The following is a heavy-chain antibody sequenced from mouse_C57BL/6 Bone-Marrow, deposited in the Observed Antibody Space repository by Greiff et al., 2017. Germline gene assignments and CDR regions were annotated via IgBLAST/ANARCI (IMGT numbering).Heavy chain of an antibody. Sequence: QVQLKQSGAELMKPGASVKISCKATGYTFSSYWIEWVKQRPGHGLEWIGEILPGSGSTNYNETFKGKATFTAETSSNTAYMQLSSLTSEDSAVYYGAHTVVETYYAMDYWGQGTSVTVSS. D-gene: IGHD1-1*01. CDR1: GYTFSSYW. J-gene: IGHJ4*01. CDR2: ILPGSGST. CDR3: AHTVVETYYAMDY. V-gene: IGHV1-9*01.